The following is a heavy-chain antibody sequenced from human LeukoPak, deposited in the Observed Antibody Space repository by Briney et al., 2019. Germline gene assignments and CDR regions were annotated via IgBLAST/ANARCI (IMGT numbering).Heavy chain of an antibody. CDR1: GYTFTDYY. J-gene: IGHJ5*02. CDR3: ARNWNHYDSSGYHNWLDP. Sequence: ASVKVSCKASGYTFTDYYMNWVRQAPGQGLEWMGWINPNSGGTNYAQKFQGRVTMTRDTSINTAYMEMSRLRSDDTAVYYCARNWNHYDSSGYHNWLDPWGQGTLVTVSS. CDR2: INPNSGGT. D-gene: IGHD3-22*01. V-gene: IGHV1-2*02.